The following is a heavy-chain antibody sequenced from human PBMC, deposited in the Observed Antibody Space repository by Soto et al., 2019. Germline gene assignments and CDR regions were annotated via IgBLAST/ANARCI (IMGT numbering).Heavy chain of an antibody. CDR1: GGTFGNSA. D-gene: IGHD3-3*02. V-gene: IGHV1-69*12. CDR2: IIPIFPTP. CDR3: ERDKDRQQLGGNYYYGIYV. Sequence: QVQLVQSGAEVKKPGSSVTVSCKASGGTFGNSAISWVRQAPGQGLEWMGWIIPIFPTPDYAQTFQGRVTMTADESTSTAYMEVTILRSEDKAVYYCERDKDRQQLGGNYYYGIYVWGQGTTVTVSS. J-gene: IGHJ6*02.